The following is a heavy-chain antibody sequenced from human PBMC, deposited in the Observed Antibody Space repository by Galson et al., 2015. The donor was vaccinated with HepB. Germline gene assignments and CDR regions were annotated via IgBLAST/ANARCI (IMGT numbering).Heavy chain of an antibody. D-gene: IGHD6-19*01. CDR2: IDPSDSYT. V-gene: IGHV5-10-1*01. CDR3: ATTTRGGSGWYIYGMDV. CDR1: GYSFPSYW. Sequence: QSGAEVTKPGESLRISCKGSGYSFPSYWISWVRQMPGKGLEWMGRIDPSDSYTNYSPSFQGHVTISADKSISTAYLQWSSLKASDTAMYHCATTTRGGSGWYIYGMDVWGQGTTVTVSS. J-gene: IGHJ6*02.